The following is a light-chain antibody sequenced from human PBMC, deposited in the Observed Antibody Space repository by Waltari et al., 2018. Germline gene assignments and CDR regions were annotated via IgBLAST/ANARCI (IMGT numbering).Light chain of an antibody. CDR3: MQGTHWPWT. J-gene: IGKJ1*01. CDR1: QSLVHSAGNTY. CDR2: RVS. V-gene: IGKV2-30*02. Sequence: DVVMTQSPLSLPVTRGQPASIPCRASQSLVHSAGNTYLNWFQQRPGQSPRRLFYRVSNRDSGVPDRFSGSGSGTDFTLKISRVEAEDVGVYYCMQGTHWPWTFGQGTKVEIK.